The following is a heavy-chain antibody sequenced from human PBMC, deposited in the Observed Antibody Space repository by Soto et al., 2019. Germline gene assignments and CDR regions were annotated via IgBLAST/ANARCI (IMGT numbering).Heavy chain of an antibody. Sequence: SETLSLTCTVSGDCIRSYYWTWIRQPPGKGLELIGYIYYSGSTRYNPSLKSRVTISVDMSKNQFSLKLSSVIAADTAVYYCARAYGGFDDGLDVWGQGTAVTVSS. V-gene: IGHV4-59*01. J-gene: IGHJ6*02. CDR2: IYYSGST. CDR1: GDCIRSYY. CDR3: ARAYGGFDDGLDV. D-gene: IGHD5-12*01.